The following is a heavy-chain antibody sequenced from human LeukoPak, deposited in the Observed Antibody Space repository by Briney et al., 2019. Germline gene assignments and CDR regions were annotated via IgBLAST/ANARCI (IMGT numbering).Heavy chain of an antibody. Sequence: PGGSLRLSCAASGFTFSSHGMNWVRQAPGKGLEWVSAISGSGGSTYYADSVKGRFTISRDNSKNTLYLQMNSLRAEDTAVYYCAKDTPNSSSWYWAGEAFFDYWGQGTLVTVSS. D-gene: IGHD6-13*01. CDR1: GFTFSSHG. CDR2: ISGSGGST. J-gene: IGHJ4*02. CDR3: AKDTPNSSSWYWAGEAFFDY. V-gene: IGHV3-23*01.